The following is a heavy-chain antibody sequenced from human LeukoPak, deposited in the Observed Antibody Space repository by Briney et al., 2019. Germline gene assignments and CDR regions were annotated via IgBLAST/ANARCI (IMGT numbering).Heavy chain of an antibody. CDR2: IYHSGST. Sequence: SGTLSLTRAVSGGSISSSNWWSWVRQPPGKGLEWIGEIYHSGSTNYNPSLKSRVTISVDKSKNQFSLKLSSVTAADTAVYYCARLLRDYDSSGPIYGMDVWGQGTTVTVSS. CDR1: GGSISSSNW. V-gene: IGHV4-4*02. CDR3: ARLLRDYDSSGPIYGMDV. J-gene: IGHJ6*02. D-gene: IGHD3-22*01.